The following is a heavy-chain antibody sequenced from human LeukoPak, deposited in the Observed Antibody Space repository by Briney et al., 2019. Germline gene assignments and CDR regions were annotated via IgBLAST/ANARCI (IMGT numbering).Heavy chain of an antibody. D-gene: IGHD2-2*01. J-gene: IGHJ4*02. CDR3: AKDHVPAATAYYFDY. V-gene: IGHV3-30*18. Sequence: HPGGSLRLSCAASGFTFSSYGMHWVRQAPGKGLEWVAVISYDGSNKYYADSVKGRFTISRDNSKNTLYLQMNSLRAEDTAVYYCAKDHVPAATAYYFDYWGQGTLVTVSS. CDR2: ISYDGSNK. CDR1: GFTFSSYG.